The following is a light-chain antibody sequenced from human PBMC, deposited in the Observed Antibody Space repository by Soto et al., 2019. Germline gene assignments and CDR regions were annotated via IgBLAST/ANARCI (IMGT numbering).Light chain of an antibody. V-gene: IGLV2-14*01. CDR3: SSYTSSSTRLYV. CDR1: SSDVGGYNY. J-gene: IGLJ1*01. CDR2: DVS. Sequence: QSALTQPASVSGSPGQSITISCTGTSSDVGGYNYVSWYQQHPGKAPKLMIYDVSNRPSGVSNRFSGSKSGNTASLTISGLEAEGEADYYCSSYTSSSTRLYVFGTGTKLTVL.